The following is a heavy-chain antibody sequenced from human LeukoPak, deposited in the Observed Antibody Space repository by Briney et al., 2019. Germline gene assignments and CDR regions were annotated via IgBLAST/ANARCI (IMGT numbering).Heavy chain of an antibody. CDR1: GFTFSSYE. J-gene: IGHJ4*02. D-gene: IGHD3-10*01. CDR3: ARARYGSGGYFFDF. CDR2: ISSSGSTI. Sequence: GGSLRLSCAASGFTFSSYEMTWVRQAPGKGLEWVSYISSSGSTIYYADSLKGRFTISRDNAKSSLYLQMNSLRGEDTAVYYCARARYGSGGYFFDFWGQGTLVTVSS. V-gene: IGHV3-48*03.